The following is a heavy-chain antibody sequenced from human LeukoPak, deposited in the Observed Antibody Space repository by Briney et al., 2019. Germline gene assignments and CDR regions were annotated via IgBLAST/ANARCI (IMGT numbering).Heavy chain of an antibody. D-gene: IGHD3-22*01. J-gene: IGHJ6*03. Sequence: ASVKVSCKASGGTFSSYAIRWVRQAPGQGLEWMGGIIPIFGTANYAQKFQGRVTITTDESTSTAYMELSSLRSEDTAVYYCARTHYYDSSGYYLSDIYYYYMDVWGKGTTVTVSS. V-gene: IGHV1-69*05. CDR3: ARTHYYDSSGYYLSDIYYYYMDV. CDR2: IIPIFGTA. CDR1: GGTFSSYA.